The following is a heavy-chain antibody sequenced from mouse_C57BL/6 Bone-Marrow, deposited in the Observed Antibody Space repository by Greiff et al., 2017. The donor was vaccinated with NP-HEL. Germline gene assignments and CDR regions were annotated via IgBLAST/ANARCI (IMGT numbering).Heavy chain of an antibody. D-gene: IGHD1-1*01. J-gene: IGHJ2*01. CDR3: ASHYYGSSYLDY. V-gene: IGHV14-2*01. Sequence: EVQLQQPGAELVKPGASVKLSCKASGYTFTSYYMHWVKQRTEQGLEWIGRIDPEDGETKYAPKFQGKATITADTSSNTAYLQLSSLTSEDTAVYYCASHYYGSSYLDYWGQGTTLTVSS. CDR1: GYTFTSYY. CDR2: IDPEDGET.